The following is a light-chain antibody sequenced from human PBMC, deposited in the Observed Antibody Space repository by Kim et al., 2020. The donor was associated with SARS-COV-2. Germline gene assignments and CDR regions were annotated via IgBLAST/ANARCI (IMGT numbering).Light chain of an antibody. CDR1: QDIRND. CDR3: QQYNSYSPWT. Sequence: DIQMTQSPSSLSASVGDRVTITCRASQDIRNDLGWYQQNPGRAPKRLIYGASSLQSGVPSRFSGSGSGTEFTLTISSVQPEDFATYYCQQYNSYSPWTFGQGTKVDIK. V-gene: IGKV1-17*01. J-gene: IGKJ1*01. CDR2: GAS.